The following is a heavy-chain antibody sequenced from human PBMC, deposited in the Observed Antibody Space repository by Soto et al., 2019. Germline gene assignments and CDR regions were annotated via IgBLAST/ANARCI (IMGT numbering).Heavy chain of an antibody. Sequence: GGSLRLSCAASGFTFSSYSMNWVRQAPGKGLEWVSSISSSSSYIYYADSVKGRFTISRDNAKNSLYLQMNSLRAEDTAVYYCARDGGIAVAGTNYYYGMDVWGQGTTVTVYS. CDR2: ISSSSSYI. V-gene: IGHV3-21*01. CDR1: GFTFSSYS. CDR3: ARDGGIAVAGTNYYYGMDV. D-gene: IGHD6-19*01. J-gene: IGHJ6*02.